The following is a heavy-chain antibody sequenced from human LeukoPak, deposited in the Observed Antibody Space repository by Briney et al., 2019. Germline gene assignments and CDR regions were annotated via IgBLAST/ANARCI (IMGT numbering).Heavy chain of an antibody. CDR2: ITSSSNYI. Sequence: PGGSLRLSCAASGFTFSSYSMNWVRQAPGKGLEWVSFITSSSNYIYYADSVKGRFTTSRDNAKNSLYLQMDGLRAEDTAVYYCARRLDSSGSHFDYWGQGTLVTVSS. D-gene: IGHD3-22*01. V-gene: IGHV3-21*01. CDR1: GFTFSSYS. CDR3: ARRLDSSGSHFDY. J-gene: IGHJ4*02.